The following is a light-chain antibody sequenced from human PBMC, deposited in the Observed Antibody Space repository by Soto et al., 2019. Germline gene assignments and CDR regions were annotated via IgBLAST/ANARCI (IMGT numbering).Light chain of an antibody. Sequence: DILMTHSPYSLAEWLGALPTIKCKSSQRVLFTSNNKNYLAWFQQKPRQPPRLLLSWASTRESGVPDRFSGSGSGTDFTLTISSLQAEDVAVYYCQQYYTTPLTFGGGTKVDIK. CDR2: WAS. CDR3: QQYYTTPLT. J-gene: IGKJ4*01. V-gene: IGKV4-1*01. CDR1: QRVLFTSNNKNY.